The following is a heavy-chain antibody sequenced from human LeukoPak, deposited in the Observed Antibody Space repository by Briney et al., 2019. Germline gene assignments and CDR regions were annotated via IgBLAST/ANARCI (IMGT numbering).Heavy chain of an antibody. J-gene: IGHJ4*02. V-gene: IGHV4-59*08. Sequence: NPSETLSLTCTVSGGSISSYYWSWIRQPPGKGLEWIGYIYYSGSTNYNPSLKSRVTISVDTSKNQFSLKLSSVTAADTAVYYCAXXXXYSSGWYYFDYWGQGTLVTVSS. CDR2: IYYSGST. D-gene: IGHD6-19*01. CDR1: GGSISSYY. CDR3: AXXXXYSSGWYYFDY.